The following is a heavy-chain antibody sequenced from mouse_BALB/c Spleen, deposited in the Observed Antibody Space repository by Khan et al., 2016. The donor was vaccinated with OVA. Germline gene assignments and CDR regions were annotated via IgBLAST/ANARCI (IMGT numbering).Heavy chain of an antibody. V-gene: IGHV9-3-1*01. Sequence: QIQLVQSGPELKKPGETVKISCKASGYTFTNYGMNWVKQAPGKGLKWMGWINTYTGEPTYADDFKGRSAFSLETSASPAYLQIKNLKSEDTATYFCARSNSYWYCDVWGAGTTVTVSS. CDR3: ARSNSYWYCDV. D-gene: IGHD4-1*02. J-gene: IGHJ1*01. CDR1: GYTFTNYG. CDR2: INTYTGEP.